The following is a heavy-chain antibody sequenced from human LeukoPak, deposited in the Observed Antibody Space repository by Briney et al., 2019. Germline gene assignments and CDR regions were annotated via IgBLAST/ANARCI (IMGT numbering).Heavy chain of an antibody. D-gene: IGHD3-9*01. CDR1: GFTLSSYW. CDR2: INPDGSRT. Sequence: GGSLRLSCAASGFTLSSYWIHWVRQAPGEGLVWVSRINPDGSRTDYADSVKGRFTISRDNTKNTVDLQMNSLRAEDTAAYYCARDFEAPSNCWGQGTLVTVSS. J-gene: IGHJ4*02. CDR3: ARDFEAPSNC. V-gene: IGHV3-74*01.